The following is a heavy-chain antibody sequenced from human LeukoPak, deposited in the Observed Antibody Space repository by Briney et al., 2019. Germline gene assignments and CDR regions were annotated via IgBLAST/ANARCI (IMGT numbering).Heavy chain of an antibody. V-gene: IGHV3-53*01. CDR3: TRLLPSSHHFFDS. J-gene: IGHJ4*02. CDR1: GFTVSNDY. CDR2: IYGGGDT. Sequence: GGSLRLSCAVSGFTVSNDYMSWVRQAPGKGLEWVSVIYGGGDTYYADSVRGQFTISRDNSENTLYLQMDSLRAEDTAVYYCTRLLPSSHHFFDSWGQGTLVTVSP. D-gene: IGHD6-6*01.